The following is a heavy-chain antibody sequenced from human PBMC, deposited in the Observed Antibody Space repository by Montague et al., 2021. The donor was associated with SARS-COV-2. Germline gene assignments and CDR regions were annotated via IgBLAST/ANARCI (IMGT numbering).Heavy chain of an antibody. CDR3: TRGNGWYQP. CDR2: ILYNGTA. D-gene: IGHD2-8*01. CDR1: GSYLRGYF. J-gene: IGHJ5*02. Sequence: SESLSLTCSVSGSYLRGYFWSWVRQPPGQRLEWIGYILYNGTATYNPALRSRLTMSVDMSRNQFSLELRSMTVTDTALYYCTRGNGWYQPWGRGTLVTVSS. V-gene: IGHV4-59*08.